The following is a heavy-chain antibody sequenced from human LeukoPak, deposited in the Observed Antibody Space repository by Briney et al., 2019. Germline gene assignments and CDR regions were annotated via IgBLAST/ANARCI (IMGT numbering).Heavy chain of an antibody. D-gene: IGHD6-13*01. Sequence: PGGSLRLSCTASGFTFGDYAMHWVRQAPGKGLEWVSGISGSGDSTYYTDSVKGRFTISRDNSKNTLYLQMNSLRAEDTAVYYCARAYSSSWHGAFDIWGQGTMVTVSS. CDR1: GFTFGDYA. V-gene: IGHV3-23*01. J-gene: IGHJ3*02. CDR2: ISGSGDST. CDR3: ARAYSSSWHGAFDI.